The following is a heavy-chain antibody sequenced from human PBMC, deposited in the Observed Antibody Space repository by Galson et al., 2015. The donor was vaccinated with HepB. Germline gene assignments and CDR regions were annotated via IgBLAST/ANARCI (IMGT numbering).Heavy chain of an antibody. Sequence: SLRLSCAPSGFTFDDYTMHWVRQAPGKGLEWVSLISWDGVTTYYADSVKGRFTVSRDNSKHSLFLQMNSLRTQDTALYYCVKDLTYYYGSGISRAYGLDVWGQGTPVTVAS. CDR1: GFTFDDYT. CDR2: ISWDGVTT. J-gene: IGHJ6*02. V-gene: IGHV3-43*01. CDR3: VKDLTYYYGSGISRAYGLDV. D-gene: IGHD3-10*01.